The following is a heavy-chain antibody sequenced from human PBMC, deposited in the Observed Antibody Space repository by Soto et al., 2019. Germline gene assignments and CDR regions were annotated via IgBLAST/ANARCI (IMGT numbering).Heavy chain of an antibody. CDR1: GFIFSSSA. V-gene: IGHV3-23*01. D-gene: IGHD3-10*02. J-gene: IGHJ4*02. CDR3: ATLFVQRGYYFDY. CDR2: ISGSGGAT. Sequence: GSLRLSCVASGFIFSSSAMSWVRQAPGKGLEWVSAISGSGGATFYADSVKGRFTISRDNSKSTLYLQMNSLRAEDTAVYYCATLFVQRGYYFDYWGQGTLVTVS.